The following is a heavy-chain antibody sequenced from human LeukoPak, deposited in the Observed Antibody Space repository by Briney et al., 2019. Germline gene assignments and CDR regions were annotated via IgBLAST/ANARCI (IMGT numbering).Heavy chain of an antibody. D-gene: IGHD1-1*01. CDR1: GFTFSSYS. J-gene: IGHJ4*02. Sequence: GGSLRLSCAASGFTFSSYSMNWVRQAPGKGLEWVAVISYDGSNKYYADSVKGRFTISRDNSKNTLYLQMNSLRAEDTAVYYCARSWGLERYYFDYWGQGTLVTVSS. CDR2: ISYDGSNK. V-gene: IGHV3-30*03. CDR3: ARSWGLERYYFDY.